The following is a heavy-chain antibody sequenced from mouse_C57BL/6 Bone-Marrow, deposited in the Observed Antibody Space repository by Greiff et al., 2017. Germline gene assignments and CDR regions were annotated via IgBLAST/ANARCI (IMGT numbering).Heavy chain of an antibody. CDR1: GYSITSGYY. CDR2: ISYDGSN. Sequence: EVQLVESGPGLVKPSQSLSLTCSVTGYSITSGYYWNWIRQFPGNKLEWMGYISYDGSNNYHPSLKNRISITRYPSKKQFFLTLKSVTAEDAATYYCASARGDYDRYWYFDVWGTGTTVTVSS. V-gene: IGHV3-6*01. D-gene: IGHD2-4*01. J-gene: IGHJ1*03. CDR3: ASARGDYDRYWYFDV.